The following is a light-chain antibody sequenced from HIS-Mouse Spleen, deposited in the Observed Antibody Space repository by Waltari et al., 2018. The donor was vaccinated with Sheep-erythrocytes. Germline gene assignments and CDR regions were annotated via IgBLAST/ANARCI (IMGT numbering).Light chain of an antibody. J-gene: IGLJ3*02. Sequence: QSALTQPASVSGSPGQSITISCTGTSSDVGSYNLVSWYQHHPGKAPKLMVYEGSKRPSGVSNRFSGSKSGDTASLRISGLQAEDEADYYCCSYAGSSTPWVFGGVTKLTVL. CDR3: CSYAGSSTPWV. V-gene: IGLV2-23*01. CDR1: SSDVGSYNL. CDR2: EGS.